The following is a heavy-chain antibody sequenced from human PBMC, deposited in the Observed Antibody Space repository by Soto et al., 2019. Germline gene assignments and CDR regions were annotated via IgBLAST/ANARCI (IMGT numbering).Heavy chain of an antibody. CDR3: ARDSGSRYFDS. CDR2: IWYDGSNK. V-gene: IGHV3-33*01. CDR1: GFTFSSYG. D-gene: IGHD1-26*01. Sequence: QVQLVESGGGVVQPGRSLRLSCAASGFTFSSYGMHWVRQAPGKGLEWVAVIWYDGSNKYYAESVKGRFTISRDNSKNTLYLQMNSLRAEDTAVYYCARDSGSRYFDSWGQGTLVTVSS. J-gene: IGHJ4*02.